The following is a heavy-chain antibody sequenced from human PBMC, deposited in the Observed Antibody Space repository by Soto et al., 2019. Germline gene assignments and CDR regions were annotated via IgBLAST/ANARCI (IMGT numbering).Heavy chain of an antibody. CDR3: ARGPGGPDGPGDY. Sequence: QVQLVQSGAEVKKPGASVKVSCKASGYTFTSYTMHWVRQAPGQRLEWMGWINAGNGNTKYSQKFQGRVTITRDTSASTAYMELSSLRSEDTAVYYCARGPGGPDGPGDYWGQGTLVTVSS. J-gene: IGHJ4*02. CDR1: GYTFTSYT. CDR2: INAGNGNT. D-gene: IGHD2-15*01. V-gene: IGHV1-3*01.